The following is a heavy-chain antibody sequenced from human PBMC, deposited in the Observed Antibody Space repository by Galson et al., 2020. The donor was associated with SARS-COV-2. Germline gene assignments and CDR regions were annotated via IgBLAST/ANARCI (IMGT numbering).Heavy chain of an antibody. CDR2: IYTSGST. D-gene: IGHD3-22*01. V-gene: IGHV4-61*02. J-gene: IGHJ3*02. Sequence: SETLSLTCTVSGGSISSGSYYWSWIRQPAGKGLEWIGRIYTSGSTNYNPSLKSRVTISVDTSKNQFSLKPSSWTAADTAVYYCARDRGGAWYYYDSSPNAFDIWGQGTMVTVSS. CDR1: GGSISSGSYY. CDR3: ARDRGGAWYYYDSSPNAFDI.